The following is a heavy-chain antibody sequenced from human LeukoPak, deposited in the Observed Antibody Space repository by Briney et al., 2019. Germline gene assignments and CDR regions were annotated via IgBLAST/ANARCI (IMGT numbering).Heavy chain of an antibody. CDR1: GFPFSDYA. J-gene: IGHJ3*01. CDR2: IKGSGGGS. V-gene: IGHV3-23*01. CDR3: GRDPNGDYVGAFEF. Sequence: SGGSLRLSCAASGFPFSDYAMTWVRQAPGKGLEWVSSIKGSGGGSSYADSVKGRFTMTRDNSKSTLYLQMNSLRAGDTAVYFCGRDPNGDYVGAFEFWGQGTLVTVSS. D-gene: IGHD4-17*01.